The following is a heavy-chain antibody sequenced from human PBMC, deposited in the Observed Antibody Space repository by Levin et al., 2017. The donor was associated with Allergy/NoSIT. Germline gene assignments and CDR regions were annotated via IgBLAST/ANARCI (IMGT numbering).Heavy chain of an antibody. CDR2: INSDGSST. D-gene: IGHD3-16*01. CDR3: AKGGGKVFDY. V-gene: IGHV3-74*01. J-gene: IGHJ4*02. Sequence: GGSLRLSCAASGFTFSSYWMHWVRQGPGKGLVWVSRINSDGSSTSYADSVKGRVTISRDNAKNTLYLQMNGLRAEDTAVYYCAKGGGKVFDYWGQGTLVTVSS. CDR1: GFTFSSYW.